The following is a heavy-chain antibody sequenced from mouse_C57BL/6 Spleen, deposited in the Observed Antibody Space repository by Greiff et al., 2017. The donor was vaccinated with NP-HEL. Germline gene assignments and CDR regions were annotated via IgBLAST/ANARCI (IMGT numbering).Heavy chain of an antibody. V-gene: IGHV1-54*01. CDR3: ARSDGYPYYYAMDY. CDR2: INPGSGGT. CDR1: GYAFTNYL. J-gene: IGHJ4*01. D-gene: IGHD2-3*01. Sequence: QVQLKESGAELVRPGTSVKVSCKASGYAFTNYLIEWVKQRPGQGLEWIGVINPGSGGTNYNEKFKGKATLTADKSSSTAYMQLSSLTSEDSAVYFCARSDGYPYYYAMDYWGQGTSVTVSS.